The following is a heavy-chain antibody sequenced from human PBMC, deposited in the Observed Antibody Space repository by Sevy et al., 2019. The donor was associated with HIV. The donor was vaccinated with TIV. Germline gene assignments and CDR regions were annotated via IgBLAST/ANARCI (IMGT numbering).Heavy chain of an antibody. Sequence: GGSLRLSCAASGFTFSSFSMHWVRQAPGKGLEWVATISYDGSNKYYADSVQGRFTISRDNSKNSLYLQMNSLSAEDTAVYCCALECLAIKVAEYFPNWGQGTLVTASS. CDR1: GFTFSSFS. J-gene: IGHJ1*01. V-gene: IGHV3-30-3*01. CDR3: ALECLAIKVAEYFPN. D-gene: IGHD2-21*01. CDR2: ISYDGSNK.